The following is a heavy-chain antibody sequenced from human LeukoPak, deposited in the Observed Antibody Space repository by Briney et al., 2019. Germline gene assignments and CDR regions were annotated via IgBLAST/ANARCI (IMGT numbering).Heavy chain of an antibody. CDR1: GFTFSTSW. CDR3: ARDDAYNAFDY. D-gene: IGHD1-14*01. CDR2: INPDGSAK. V-gene: IGHV3-7*01. J-gene: IGHJ4*02. Sequence: GGSLRLSCAASGFTFSTSWMTWVRQAPGKGLEWVANINPDGSAKNYVGFVQSRFTISRDNAKNSVYLQMSSLRAEDTAVYFCARDDAYNAFDYWGQGTLVTVSS.